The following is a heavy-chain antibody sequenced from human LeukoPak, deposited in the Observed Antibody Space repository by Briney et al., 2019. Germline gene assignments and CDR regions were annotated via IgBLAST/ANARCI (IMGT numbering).Heavy chain of an antibody. J-gene: IGHJ3*02. CDR3: ARRGATVTTDAFDI. CDR1: GGTFISYA. Sequence: ASVKVSCKASGGTFISYAISWVRQAPGQGLEWMGGIIPIFGTANYAQKFQGRVTITADESTSTAYMELSSLRSEDTAVYYCARRGATVTTDAFDIWGQGTMVTVSS. CDR2: IIPIFGTA. V-gene: IGHV1-69*13. D-gene: IGHD4-17*01.